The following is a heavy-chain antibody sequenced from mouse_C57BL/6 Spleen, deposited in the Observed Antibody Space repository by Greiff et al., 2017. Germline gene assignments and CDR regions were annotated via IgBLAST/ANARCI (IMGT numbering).Heavy chain of an antibody. CDR2: ISSGSSTI. Sequence: EVQLVESGGGLVKPGGSLKLSCAASGFTFSDYGMHWVRQAPEKGLEWVAYISSGSSTIYYADTVKGRFTISRDNAKNTLFLQMTSLRSEDTAMYYCARNDYGSNFRAMDYWGQGTSVTVSS. CDR1: GFTFSDYG. V-gene: IGHV5-17*01. CDR3: ARNDYGSNFRAMDY. J-gene: IGHJ4*01. D-gene: IGHD1-1*01.